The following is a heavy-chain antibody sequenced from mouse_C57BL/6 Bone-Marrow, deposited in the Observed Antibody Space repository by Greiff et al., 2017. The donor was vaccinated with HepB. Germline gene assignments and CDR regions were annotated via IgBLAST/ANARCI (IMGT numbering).Heavy chain of an antibody. CDR1: GYTFTDYN. V-gene: IGHV1-22*01. Sequence: EVKLQQSGPELVKPGASVKMSCKASGYTFTDYNMHWVKQSHGKSLEWIGYINPNNGGTSYNQKIKGKATLTVNKSSSTAYMALRSLTSEDSAVYYCARSRDLGQLTPELADWGQGTLVTVSA. CDR3: ARSRDLGQLTPELAD. D-gene: IGHD3-2*02. J-gene: IGHJ3*01. CDR2: INPNNGGT.